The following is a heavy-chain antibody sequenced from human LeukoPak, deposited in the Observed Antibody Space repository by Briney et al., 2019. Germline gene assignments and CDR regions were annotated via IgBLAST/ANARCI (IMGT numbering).Heavy chain of an antibody. CDR2: IKQDGSEK. V-gene: IGHV3-7*01. CDR1: GFTFSSLW. J-gene: IGHJ4*02. CDR3: ARAGSSGWFSDY. Sequence: AGGSLRLSCVASGFTFSSLWMTWVRQAPGKGLEWAANIKQDGSEKNYVDSVKGRFTISRDNAENSLFLQMNSLRAEDTAVYFCARAGSSGWFSDYWGQGTLVTVSS. D-gene: IGHD6-19*01.